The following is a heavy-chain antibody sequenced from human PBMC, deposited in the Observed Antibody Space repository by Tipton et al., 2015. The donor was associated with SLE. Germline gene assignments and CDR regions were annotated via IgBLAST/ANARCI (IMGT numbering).Heavy chain of an antibody. J-gene: IGHJ4*01. CDR3: ARGAKERITLVRVRPYYFDY. D-gene: IGHD3-10*01. V-gene: IGHV4-61*05. CDR1: GGSISSSSYY. Sequence: TLSLTCTVSGGSISSSSYYWSWIRQSPGTGLEWIGYIYSGGSTNYNPSLKSRVTISVDTSKNQFSLNLNSVTAADTAVYYCARGAKERITLVRVRPYYFDYWGQGSLVTVSS. CDR2: IYSGGST.